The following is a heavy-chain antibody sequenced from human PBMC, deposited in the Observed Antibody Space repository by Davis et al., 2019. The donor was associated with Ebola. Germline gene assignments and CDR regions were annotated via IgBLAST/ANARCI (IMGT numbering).Heavy chain of an antibody. V-gene: IGHV4-61*08. CDR1: GGSISSGDYY. Sequence: PSETLSLTCTVSGGSISSGDYYWSWIRQPPGKGLEWIGYIYYSGSTNYNPSLKSRVTISVDTSKNQFSLKLSSVTAADTAVYYCARVRYGDYNWFDPWGQGTLVTVSS. CDR2: IYYSGST. J-gene: IGHJ5*02. D-gene: IGHD4-17*01. CDR3: ARVRYGDYNWFDP.